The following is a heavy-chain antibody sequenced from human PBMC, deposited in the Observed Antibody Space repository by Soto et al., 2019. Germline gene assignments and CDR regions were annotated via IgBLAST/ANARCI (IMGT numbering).Heavy chain of an antibody. V-gene: IGHV1-46*01. CDR3: ARYDYNGYYFDY. D-gene: IGHD4-4*01. Sequence: QVQLVQSGAEVKKPGASVKVSCKASGYTFSTYYMHWVRQAPGQGYEWMGIINPSGGSTTYAQKFQGRVTRTRDPSPNTVYMELSSLKSEDTAVYYCARYDYNGYYFDYWGQGTLVTVSS. CDR1: GYTFSTYY. CDR2: INPSGGST. J-gene: IGHJ4*02.